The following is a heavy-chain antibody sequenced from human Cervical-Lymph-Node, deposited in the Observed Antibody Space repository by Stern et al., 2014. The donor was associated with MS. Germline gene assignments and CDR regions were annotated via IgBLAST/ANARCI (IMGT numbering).Heavy chain of an antibody. J-gene: IGHJ4*02. CDR3: ARDRHYYDSSGYVDYFDY. CDR1: GGSITSGSYY. CDR2: IYYSGST. Sequence: QVQLQESGPGLVKPSQTLSLTCTVSGGSITSGSYYWSWIRQHPGRGLEWIGYIYYSGSTYYNPSLKSRVTISVDTSKNQFSLKLSSVTAADTAVYYCARDRHYYDSSGYVDYFDYWGQGTLVTVSS. D-gene: IGHD3-22*01. V-gene: IGHV4-31*03.